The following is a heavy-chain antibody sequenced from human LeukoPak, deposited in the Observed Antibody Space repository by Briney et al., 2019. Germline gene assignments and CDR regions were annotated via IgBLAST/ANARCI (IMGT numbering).Heavy chain of an antibody. D-gene: IGHD6-13*01. Sequence: GGSLRLSCATSGFTFSNYGMHWVRQAPGKGLEWVAVVSYEGKSQYYADSVKGRFTISRDNSKNTLYLQMNSLRAEDTAVYYCARDRAAADLDYWGQGTLVTVSS. V-gene: IGHV3-30*03. CDR1: GFTFSNYG. CDR3: ARDRAAADLDY. CDR2: VSYEGKSQ. J-gene: IGHJ4*02.